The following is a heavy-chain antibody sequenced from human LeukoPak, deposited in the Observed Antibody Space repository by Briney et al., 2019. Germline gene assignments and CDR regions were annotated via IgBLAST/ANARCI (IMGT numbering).Heavy chain of an antibody. V-gene: IGHV3-15*01. Sequence: GGSLRLSCAASGFTFSDYYMTWVRQAPGKGLEWVGRIKSKTDGGTTDYAAPVKGRFTISRDDSKNTLYLQMNSLKTEDTAVYYCTTTGTYYYDSSGYNVDYWGQGTLVTVSS. CDR3: TTTGTYYYDSSGYNVDY. D-gene: IGHD3-22*01. CDR2: IKSKTDGGTT. CDR1: GFTFSDYY. J-gene: IGHJ4*02.